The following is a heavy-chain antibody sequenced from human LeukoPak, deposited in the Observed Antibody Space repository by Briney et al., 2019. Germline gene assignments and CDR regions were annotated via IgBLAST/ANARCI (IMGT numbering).Heavy chain of an antibody. J-gene: IGHJ2*01. Sequence: SETLSLTCNVSGGSISSSSYYWGWIRQPPGKGLEWIGSIYYSGSTYYNPSLKSRVTISVDTSKNQFSLKLNSVTAADTAVYYCARHPGKVTNDWYFDLWGRGTLVTVSS. D-gene: IGHD4-23*01. CDR2: IYYSGST. V-gene: IGHV4-39*01. CDR1: GGSISSSSYY. CDR3: ARHPGKVTNDWYFDL.